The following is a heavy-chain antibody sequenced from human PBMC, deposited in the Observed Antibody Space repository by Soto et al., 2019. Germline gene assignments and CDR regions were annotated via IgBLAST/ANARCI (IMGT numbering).Heavy chain of an antibody. Sequence: QVQLQQWGAGLLKPSETLSLTCAVYGGSFSGYYWSWIRQPPGKGLEWIGEINHSGSTNYNPSLKSRGTISVDTSKNQFSLKLSSVTAADTAVYYCARRYEQWLVRGGWFDPWGQGTLVTVSS. V-gene: IGHV4-34*01. CDR1: GGSFSGYY. CDR3: ARRYEQWLVRGGWFDP. J-gene: IGHJ5*02. CDR2: INHSGST. D-gene: IGHD6-19*01.